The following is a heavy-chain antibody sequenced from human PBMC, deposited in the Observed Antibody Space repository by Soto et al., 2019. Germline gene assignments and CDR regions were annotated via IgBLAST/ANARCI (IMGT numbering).Heavy chain of an antibody. D-gene: IGHD6-13*01. CDR3: ARVARIAAAGTPLDY. Sequence: QVQLQQWGAGLLKPSETLSLTCAVYGGSFSGYYWSWIRQPPGKGLEWIGEINHSGSTNYNPSLKSRITISVSTAKNPFPLKLSSVAAAGTAVYYCARVARIAAAGTPLDYWGQGTLVTVSS. J-gene: IGHJ4*02. V-gene: IGHV4-34*01. CDR1: GGSFSGYY. CDR2: INHSGST.